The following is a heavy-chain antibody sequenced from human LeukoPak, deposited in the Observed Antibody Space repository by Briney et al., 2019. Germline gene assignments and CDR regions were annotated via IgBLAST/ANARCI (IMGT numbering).Heavy chain of an antibody. CDR1: GFTFSSYS. J-gene: IGHJ4*02. V-gene: IGHV3-23*01. CDR2: ITGSGGNR. D-gene: IGHD1-26*01. Sequence: GGSLRLSCAASGFTFSSYSMNWVRQAPGKGLEWVSGITGSGGNRYYADSVKGRFTISRDNSKNTLYLQMNSLRVEDTAVFYCAKGGARLHSYYLDYWGQGTLVTVSS. CDR3: AKGGARLHSYYLDY.